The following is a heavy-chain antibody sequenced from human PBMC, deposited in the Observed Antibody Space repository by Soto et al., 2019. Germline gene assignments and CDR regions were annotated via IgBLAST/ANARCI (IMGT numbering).Heavy chain of an antibody. D-gene: IGHD2-15*01. J-gene: IGHJ4*02. V-gene: IGHV4-34*01. CDR3: ARVRRWDIVVVPAANVLYCSGGSCYSRRAGTIDY. CDR1: GGSFSDYC. CDR2: INHSGST. Sequence: PSETMSLPCAVYGGSFSDYCWSWIRQPPGKGLEWIGEINHSGSTSYNPSLKSRVTISVDTSKNQFSLKLSSVTAADMAVYYCARVRRWDIVVVPAANVLYCSGGSCYSRRAGTIDYWVQGTLVTVSS.